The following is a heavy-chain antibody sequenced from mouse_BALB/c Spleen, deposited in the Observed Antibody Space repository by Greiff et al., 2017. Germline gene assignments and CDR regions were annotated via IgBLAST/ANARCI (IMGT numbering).Heavy chain of an antibody. CDR2: IYPSDSYT. CDR1: GYTFTSYW. Sequence: QVQLQQPGAELVRPGASVKLSCKASGYTFTSYWINWVKQRPGQGLEWIGNIYPSDSYTNYNQKFKDKATLTVDKSSSTAYMQLSSPTSEDSAVYCCTREYGNYEGFAYWGQGTLVTVSA. CDR3: TREYGNYEGFAY. D-gene: IGHD2-10*02. V-gene: IGHV1-69*02. J-gene: IGHJ3*01.